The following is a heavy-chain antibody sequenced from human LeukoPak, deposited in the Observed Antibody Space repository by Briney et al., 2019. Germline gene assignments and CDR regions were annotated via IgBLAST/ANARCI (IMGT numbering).Heavy chain of an antibody. CDR1: RYSFTSSG. J-gene: IGHJ4*02. Sequence: ASVKVSCKASRYSFTSSGISWVRQAPGQGLEWMGWISADNGNTNYAQKLQGRVTMTTDTSPSTAFMELRTLRSAETAVYFCGRDLTVVPAAYFDYWGQGTLVTVSS. CDR2: ISADNGNT. V-gene: IGHV1-18*01. D-gene: IGHD2-2*01. CDR3: GRDLTVVPAAYFDY.